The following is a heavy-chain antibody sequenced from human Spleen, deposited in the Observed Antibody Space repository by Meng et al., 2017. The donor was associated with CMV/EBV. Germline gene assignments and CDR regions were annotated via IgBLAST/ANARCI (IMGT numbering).Heavy chain of an antibody. CDR2: IRYDGSNK. D-gene: IGHD3-3*01. J-gene: IGHJ6*02. V-gene: IGHV3-30*02. CDR3: AKNYYDFWTGLYYYYYGMDV. Sequence: GESLKISCAASGFTFSSYGMHWVRQAPGKGLEWVAFIRYDGSNKYYADSVKGRFTISRDNSKNTLYLQMNSLRAEDTAVYYCAKNYYDFWTGLYYYYYGMDVWGQGTTVTVSS. CDR1: GFTFSSYG.